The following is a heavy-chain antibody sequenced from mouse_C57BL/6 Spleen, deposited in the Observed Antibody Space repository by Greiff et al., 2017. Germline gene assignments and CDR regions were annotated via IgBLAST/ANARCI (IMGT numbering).Heavy chain of an antibody. CDR2: INPNYGTT. Sequence: LVESGPELVKPGASVKISCKASGYSFTDYNMNWVKQSNGKSLEWIGVINPNYGTTSYNQKFKGKATLTVDQSSSTAYMQLNSLTSEDSAVYYCARGGNYVDYYAMDYWGQGTSVTVSS. D-gene: IGHD2-1*01. CDR3: ARGGNYVDYYAMDY. V-gene: IGHV1-39*01. CDR1: GYSFTDYN. J-gene: IGHJ4*01.